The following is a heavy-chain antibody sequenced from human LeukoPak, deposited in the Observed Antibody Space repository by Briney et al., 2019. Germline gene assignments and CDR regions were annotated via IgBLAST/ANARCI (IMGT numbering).Heavy chain of an antibody. J-gene: IGHJ4*02. CDR1: GDRVSSHSVI. D-gene: IGHD4-17*01. CDR2: TYYSSKWYN. CDR3: TKDLHGDYGISY. Sequence: SQTLSLTCGISGDRVSSHSVIWNWIRQSPSIGLEWLGRTYYSSKWYNDYTESVKSRITINPDTSKNQVSLQLNSVTPEDTAVYYCTKDLHGDYGISYWGQGTLVTVSS. V-gene: IGHV6-1*01.